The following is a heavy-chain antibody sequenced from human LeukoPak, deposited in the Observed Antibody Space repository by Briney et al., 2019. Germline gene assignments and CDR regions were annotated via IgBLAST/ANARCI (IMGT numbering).Heavy chain of an antibody. Sequence: SETLSLTCAVYGASFSGYYWSWVRQPPGKGLEWIGEINHSGSTNYNPYLKSEVTISVDKSKNQPTLKLAALTVEDTAVYYCASCIRVAVAGNYYYYGIDVWGQGTTVTVSS. V-gene: IGHV4-34*01. D-gene: IGHD6-19*01. J-gene: IGHJ6*02. CDR3: ASCIRVAVAGNYYYYGIDV. CDR1: GASFSGYY. CDR2: INHSGST.